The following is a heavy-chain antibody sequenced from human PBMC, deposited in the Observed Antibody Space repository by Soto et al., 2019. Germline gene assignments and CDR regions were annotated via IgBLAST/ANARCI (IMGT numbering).Heavy chain of an antibody. D-gene: IGHD6-13*01. V-gene: IGHV4-39*01. J-gene: IGHJ4*02. CDR1: GGSISSSSYY. Sequence: QLPLQESGPGLVKPSETLSLTCTVSGGSISSSSYYWGWIRQPPGKGLEWIGSIYYSGSTYYNPSLKSRVTISVDTSKNQFSLKLSSVTAADTAVYYCASDIAAAGLFDYWGQGTLVTVSS. CDR3: ASDIAAAGLFDY. CDR2: IYYSGST.